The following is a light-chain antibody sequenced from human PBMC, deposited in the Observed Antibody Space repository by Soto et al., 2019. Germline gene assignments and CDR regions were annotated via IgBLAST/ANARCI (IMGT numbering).Light chain of an antibody. J-gene: IGLJ6*01. CDR3: SSYAGSYEGDV. Sequence: QSVLTQPPSVSGSPGQSITISCTGTSSDVGGYNYVSWYQQHPGKAPKLMIYEVSKRPSGLSDRFSGSKSGNTASLTISGLQAEDEADYYCSSYAGSYEGDVFGSGTKVTVL. CDR1: SSDVGGYNY. V-gene: IGLV2-11*01. CDR2: EVS.